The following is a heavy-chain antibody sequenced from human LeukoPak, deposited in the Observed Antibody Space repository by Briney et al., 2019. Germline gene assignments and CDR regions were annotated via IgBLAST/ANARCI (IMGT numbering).Heavy chain of an antibody. CDR1: GYTFTGYY. CDR2: INPNSGGT. CDR3: ASSRWLRSSPDY. Sequence: ASVKVSXKASGYTFTGYYMHWVRQAPGQGLEWMGWINPNSGGTNYAQKFQGRVTMTRDTSISTAYMELSRLRSDDTAVYYCASSRWLRSSPDYWGQGTLVTVSS. J-gene: IGHJ4*02. V-gene: IGHV1-2*02. D-gene: IGHD5-12*01.